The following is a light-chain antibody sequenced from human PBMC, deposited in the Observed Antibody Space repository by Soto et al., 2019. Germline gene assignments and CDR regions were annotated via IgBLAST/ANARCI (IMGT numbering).Light chain of an antibody. CDR2: DVT. J-gene: IGLJ1*01. CDR1: SSDVGGYNY. V-gene: IGLV2-14*01. Sequence: QSVLTQPASVSGSPGQSITISCTGTSSDVGGYNYVSWYQQHPGTAPKLMIYDVTNRPSGVPNRFSGSKSGNTASLTITGLQAEDEADYYCNSYTSSNTYVFGTGTKVTVL. CDR3: NSYTSSNTYV.